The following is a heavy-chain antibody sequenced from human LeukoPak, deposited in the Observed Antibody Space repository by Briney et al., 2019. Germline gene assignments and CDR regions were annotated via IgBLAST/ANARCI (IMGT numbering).Heavy chain of an antibody. CDR1: GGTFSSYA. CDR3: ARALVQPSGAFDI. V-gene: IGHV1-69*05. CDR2: IIPIFGTA. J-gene: IGHJ3*02. D-gene: IGHD3-16*02. Sequence: SVKVSCKASGGTFSSYAISWVRQAPGQGLEWMGGIIPIFGTANYAQKFQGRVTITTDESTSTAYMELSSLRSEDTAVYYCARALVQPSGAFDIWGQGTMVTVSS.